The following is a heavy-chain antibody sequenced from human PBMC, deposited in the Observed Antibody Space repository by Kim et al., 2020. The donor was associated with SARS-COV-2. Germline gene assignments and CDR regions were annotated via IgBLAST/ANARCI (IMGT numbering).Heavy chain of an antibody. D-gene: IGHD2-2*01. CDR3: AKDTGGYCSSTSCYYYYYMDV. CDR2: ISGSGGST. Sequence: GGSLRLSCAASGFTFSSYAMSWVRQAPGKGLEWVSAISGSGGSTYYADSVKGRFTISRDNSKNTLYLQMNSLRAEDTAVYYCAKDTGGYCSSTSCYYYYYMDVWGKGTTVTVSS. CDR1: GFTFSSYA. V-gene: IGHV3-23*01. J-gene: IGHJ6*03.